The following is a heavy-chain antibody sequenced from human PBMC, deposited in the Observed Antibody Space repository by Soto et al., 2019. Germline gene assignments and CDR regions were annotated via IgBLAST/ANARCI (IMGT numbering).Heavy chain of an antibody. J-gene: IGHJ4*02. V-gene: IGHV4-4*02. Sequence: SETLSLTCAVSGGSISSSNWWSWVRQAPGKGLEWIGEIYHSGSTNYNPSLKSRVTISVDKSKNQFSLKLSSVTAADTAVYYCASQSDDYGDFDYWGQGTLVTVSS. CDR1: GGSISSSNW. CDR3: ASQSDDYGDFDY. D-gene: IGHD4-17*01. CDR2: IYHSGST.